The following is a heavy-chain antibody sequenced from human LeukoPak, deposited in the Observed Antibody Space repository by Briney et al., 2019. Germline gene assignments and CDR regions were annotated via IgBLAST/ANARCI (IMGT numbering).Heavy chain of an antibody. J-gene: IGHJ4*01. CDR3: ARGAFQGSCWFDY. Sequence: GASVKVSCKASGYTFTGYYMHWVRQAPGQGLEWMGWINPNSGGTNYAQNFQGRVTMTRDTSISTAYMELSRLRSDDTAVYYCARGAFQGSCWFDYWGHGTLVTVSS. CDR2: INPNSGGT. V-gene: IGHV1-2*02. D-gene: IGHD6-13*01. CDR1: GYTFTGYY.